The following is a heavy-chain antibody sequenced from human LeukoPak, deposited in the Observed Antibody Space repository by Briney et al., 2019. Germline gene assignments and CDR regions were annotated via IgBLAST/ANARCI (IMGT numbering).Heavy chain of an antibody. J-gene: IGHJ4*02. CDR2: ISGSGGST. V-gene: IGHV3-23*01. Sequence: GGSLRLSCAASGFTFSSYAMSWVRQAPGKGLEWVSAISGSGGSTYYADSVKGRFTISRDNSKNTLYLQMNSLRAEDTAVYYCASPATGYSSGSHDYWGQGTLVTVSS. CDR3: ASPATGYSSGSHDY. CDR1: GFTFSSYA. D-gene: IGHD6-19*01.